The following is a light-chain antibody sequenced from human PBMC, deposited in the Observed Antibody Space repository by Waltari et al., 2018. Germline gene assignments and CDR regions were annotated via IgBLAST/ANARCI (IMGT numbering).Light chain of an antibody. V-gene: IGLV1-40*01. CDR2: TNI. Sequence: QSVLTQPPSVSGAPGQRVTTSCTGGSSNLGTGYDVHWYQQLPGTAPKLLIYTNIYRPSGVPDRFSGSKSGTSASLIIAGLQAEDAADYYCQSFDISLNGAVFGAGTKVTVL. CDR1: SSNLGTGYD. J-gene: IGLJ1*01. CDR3: QSFDISLNGAV.